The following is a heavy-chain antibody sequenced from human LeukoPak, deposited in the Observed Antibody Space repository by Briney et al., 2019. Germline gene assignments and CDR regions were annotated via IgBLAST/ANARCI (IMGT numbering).Heavy chain of an antibody. V-gene: IGHV3-48*03. Sequence: PGGSLLLSCAASGLIFRSYDMNWVRQAPGKGLEWVSYISSGGRTIHYADSVKGRFTISRDSAKTSLYLQMNSLRAEDTTVYSYARDGAGRDAFDGWGQRRMVTVSS. CDR3: ARDGAGRDAFDG. J-gene: IGHJ3*01. CDR1: GLIFRSYD. CDR2: ISSGGRTI. D-gene: IGHD4/OR15-4a*01.